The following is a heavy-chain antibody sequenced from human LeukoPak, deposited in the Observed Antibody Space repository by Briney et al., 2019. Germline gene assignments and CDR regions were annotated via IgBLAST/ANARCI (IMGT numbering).Heavy chain of an antibody. CDR3: AKSIAARPHYYYGMDV. V-gene: IGHV3-23*01. D-gene: IGHD6-6*01. J-gene: IGHJ6*02. Sequence: SGGSLRLSCAASGFTFSSYAMSWVRQAPGKGLEWVSAISGSGGSTYYADSVKGRFTISRDNSKNTLYLQMNSLRAEDTAVYYCAKSIAARPHYYYGMDVWGQGTTVTVSS. CDR2: ISGSGGST. CDR1: GFTFSSYA.